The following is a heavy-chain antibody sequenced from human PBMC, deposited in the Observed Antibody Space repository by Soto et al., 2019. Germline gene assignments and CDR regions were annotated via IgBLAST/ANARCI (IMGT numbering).Heavy chain of an antibody. Sequence: LRLSCAASGLRLSNYWMSWVRQAPGKGVEWVANIKQDGSEKYYVDSVKGRFTISRDNVKNLLYLQMNSLRAEDTAVYYCATHPYCRGDCAPLGYCQHWGQGTLVTVSS. D-gene: IGHD2-21*02. CDR2: IKQDGSEK. CDR1: GLRLSNYW. J-gene: IGHJ1*01. V-gene: IGHV3-7*01. CDR3: ATHPYCRGDCAPLGYCQH.